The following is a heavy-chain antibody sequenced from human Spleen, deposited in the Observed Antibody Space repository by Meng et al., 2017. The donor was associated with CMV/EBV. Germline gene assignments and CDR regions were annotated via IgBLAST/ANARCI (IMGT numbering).Heavy chain of an antibody. J-gene: IGHJ2*01. Sequence: QVQLQQWGAGLLKPSETLSLTCAVYGGSFSGYYWSWIRQPPGKGLEWIGEINHSGSTNYNPSLKSRVTISVDTSKNQFSLKLSSVTAADTAVYYRARDRSPDWYFDLWGRGTLVTVSS. CDR3: ARDRSPDWYFDL. V-gene: IGHV4-34*01. CDR1: GGSFSGYY. CDR2: INHSGST.